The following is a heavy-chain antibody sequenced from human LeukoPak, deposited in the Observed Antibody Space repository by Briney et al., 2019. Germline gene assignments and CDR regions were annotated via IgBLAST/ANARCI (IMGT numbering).Heavy chain of an antibody. CDR3: ARGHDILTGYYTAGDFDY. CDR2: ISAYNGNT. D-gene: IGHD3-9*01. Sequence: ASVKVSCKASGYTFTSYGISWVRQAPGQGLEWLGWISAYNGNTNYAKKLQGRVTMTTDTSTSTAYMELRSLRSDDTAVYYCARGHDILTGYYTAGDFDYWGQGTLVTVSS. J-gene: IGHJ4*02. CDR1: GYTFTSYG. V-gene: IGHV1-18*01.